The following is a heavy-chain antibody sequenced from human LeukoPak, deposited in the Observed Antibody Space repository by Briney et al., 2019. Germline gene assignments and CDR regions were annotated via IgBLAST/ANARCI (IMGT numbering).Heavy chain of an antibody. CDR1: GGSVSSYH. V-gene: IGHV4-4*09. CDR3: ARIPRYYYDSSGYYYGPFDY. Sequence: PSETLSLTCTVSGGSVSSYHWSWIRQPPEKGLEWIGYITTSGGTNYNPSLNSRVTISVDTSKNQFSLKLSPVTAADTAVYYCARIPRYYYDSSGYYYGPFDYWGQGTLVTVSS. CDR2: ITTSGGT. D-gene: IGHD3-22*01. J-gene: IGHJ4*02.